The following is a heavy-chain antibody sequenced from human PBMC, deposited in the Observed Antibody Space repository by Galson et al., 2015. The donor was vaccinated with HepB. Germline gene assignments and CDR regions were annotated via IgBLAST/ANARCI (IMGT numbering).Heavy chain of an antibody. D-gene: IGHD4/OR15-4a*01. V-gene: IGHV3-23*01. CDR1: GFTFSNYA. Sequence: SLRLSCAASGFTFSNYAMSWVRQAPGKGLEWVATISGTAGGSGGSTFYADSVKGRFTISRDNSKSTLYLQMNSLRAEDTALYYCARDQCDTNYCHPRFHSWGQGTLVTVSS. CDR3: ARDQCDTNYCHPRFHS. J-gene: IGHJ4*02. CDR2: ISGTAGGSGGST.